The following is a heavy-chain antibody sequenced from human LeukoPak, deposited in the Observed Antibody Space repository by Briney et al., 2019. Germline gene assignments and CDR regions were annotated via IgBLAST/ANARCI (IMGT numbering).Heavy chain of an antibody. CDR1: GFTFSSYE. V-gene: IGHV3-48*03. Sequence: GGSLRLSCTASGFTFSSYEMNWVRQAPGKGLQWVSYIGSSGSNIYYADSVRGRFTISRDNAKNSLYLQMNSLRAEDTAIYYCGREYVDNAFDIWGQGTMVTVSS. CDR2: IGSSGSNI. CDR3: GREYVDNAFDI. J-gene: IGHJ3*02. D-gene: IGHD3-16*01.